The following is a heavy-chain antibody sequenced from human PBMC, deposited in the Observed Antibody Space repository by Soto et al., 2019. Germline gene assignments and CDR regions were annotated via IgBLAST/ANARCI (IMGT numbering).Heavy chain of an antibody. Sequence: GGSLRLSCAASGFTFSNAWMSWVRQAPGKGLEWVGRIKSKTDGGTTDYAAPVKGRFTISRDDSKNTLYLQMNSLKTEDTAVYYCTTEKYYDFWSGSLYYYYYGMDVWGQGTMVTVSS. D-gene: IGHD3-3*01. CDR2: IKSKTDGGTT. CDR1: GFTFSNAW. V-gene: IGHV3-15*01. J-gene: IGHJ6*02. CDR3: TTEKYYDFWSGSLYYYYYGMDV.